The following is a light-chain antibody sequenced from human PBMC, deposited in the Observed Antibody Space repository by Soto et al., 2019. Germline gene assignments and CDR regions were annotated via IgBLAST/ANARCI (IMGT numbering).Light chain of an antibody. CDR3: TSYTSSSTDVV. V-gene: IGLV2-14*03. Sequence: ALTQPASVSGSPGQSITISCTGTSSDVGGYNYVSWYQQYPGKAPKLMIYDVSNRPSGVSDRFSGSKSGNTASLTISGLQAEDEAEYYCTSYTSSSTDVVFGGGTQLTVL. CDR1: SSDVGGYNY. J-gene: IGLJ2*01. CDR2: DVS.